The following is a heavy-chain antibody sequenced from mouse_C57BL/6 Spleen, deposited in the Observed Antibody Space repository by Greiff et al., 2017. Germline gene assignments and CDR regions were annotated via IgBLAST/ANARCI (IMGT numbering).Heavy chain of an antibody. D-gene: IGHD2-2*01. Sequence: VQLQQSGAELVRPGASVTLSCKASGYTFTDYEMHWVKQTPVHGLEWIGAIDPETGGTAYNQKFKGKAILTADKSSSTAYMELRSLTSEDSAVYYCTRSTTMVTSWFAYWGQGTLVTVSA. CDR3: TRSTTMVTSWFAY. CDR2: IDPETGGT. V-gene: IGHV1-15*01. CDR1: GYTFTDYE. J-gene: IGHJ3*01.